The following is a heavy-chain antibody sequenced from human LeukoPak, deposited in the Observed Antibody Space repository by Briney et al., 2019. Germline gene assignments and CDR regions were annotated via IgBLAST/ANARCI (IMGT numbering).Heavy chain of an antibody. Sequence: GGSLRLSCAASGFTFSNYAMSWVRQAPGKGLEWVSAITSGDSTYYADSVKGRFTISRDNSKNTLYLQMNSLRAEDTAVYHCARAYSSSWYDYWGQGTLVTVSS. J-gene: IGHJ4*02. V-gene: IGHV3-23*01. CDR2: ITSGDST. CDR3: ARAYSSSWYDY. D-gene: IGHD6-13*01. CDR1: GFTFSNYA.